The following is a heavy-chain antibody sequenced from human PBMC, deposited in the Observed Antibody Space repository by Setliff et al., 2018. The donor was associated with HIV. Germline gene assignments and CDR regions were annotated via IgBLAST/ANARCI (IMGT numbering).Heavy chain of an antibody. J-gene: IGHJ6*02. CDR3: AREGVVLRYFAWFQSGMDV. Sequence: ASVKFSCKASGYTFTSYGISWVRQAPGQGLEGMGWISAYNGNTNYAQKLQGGVTMTTDTSTSTAYMELRSLRSDDTAVYYCAREGVVLRYFAWFQSGMDVWGQGTTVTVSS. CDR1: GYTFTSYG. D-gene: IGHD3-9*01. CDR2: ISAYNGNT. V-gene: IGHV1-18*01.